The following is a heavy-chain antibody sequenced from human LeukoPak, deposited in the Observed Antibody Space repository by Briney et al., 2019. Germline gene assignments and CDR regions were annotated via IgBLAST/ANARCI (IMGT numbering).Heavy chain of an antibody. CDR1: GYIFTHYW. Sequence: GESLKISCQVSGYIFTHYWIGWVRQMPGEGLESMGIIYPADSDTTYSPSFQGQVTISADKSISTVYLQWSSLKASDTAMYYCARQSRDGSKTRGYYFDYWGQGTPVTVSS. V-gene: IGHV5-51*01. CDR3: ARQSRDGSKTRGYYFDY. J-gene: IGHJ4*02. D-gene: IGHD3-10*01. CDR2: IYPADSDT.